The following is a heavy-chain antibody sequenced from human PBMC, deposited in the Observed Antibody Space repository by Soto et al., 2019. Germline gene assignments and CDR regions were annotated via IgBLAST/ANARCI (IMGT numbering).Heavy chain of an antibody. Sequence: GGSLRLSCAASGFTFSSYEMDWVRQAPGEGLEWVGYISSSGGSIFYGYSVKVRFTMSIDNSNNSLYLQMNSLRAEDTAVYYCAKEKSVMYRAYDAFHXWGQGTMVTVS. D-gene: IGHD3-16*02. CDR1: GFTFSSYE. J-gene: IGHJ3*02. V-gene: IGHV3-48*03. CDR3: AKEKSVMYRAYDAFHX. CDR2: ISSSGGSI.